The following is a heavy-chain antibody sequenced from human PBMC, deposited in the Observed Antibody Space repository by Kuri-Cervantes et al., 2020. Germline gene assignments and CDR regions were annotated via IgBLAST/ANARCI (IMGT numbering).Heavy chain of an antibody. CDR2: ISYDGSNK. V-gene: IGHV3-30*03. D-gene: IGHD4-17*01. Sequence: GGSLRLSCAASGFIFNTYAMHWVRQAPGKGLEWVAVISYDGSNKYYADSVKGRFTIARDNSKNTLYLRMNSLRAEDTAVYYCARDRHGDYDFDYWGQGTLATSPQ. CDR1: GFIFNTYA. CDR3: ARDRHGDYDFDY. J-gene: IGHJ4*02.